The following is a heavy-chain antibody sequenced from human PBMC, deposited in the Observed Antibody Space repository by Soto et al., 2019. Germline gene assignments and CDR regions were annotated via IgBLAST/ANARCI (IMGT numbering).Heavy chain of an antibody. CDR1: GFTFSSYA. V-gene: IGHV3-30-3*02. CDR3: ANERVTLLDY. Sequence: QVQLVESGGGVVQPGRSLRLSCAASGFTFSSYAMHWVRQAPGKGLEWVAVISYDGSNKYYADSVKGRFTISRDDSKNTLYMHMNILRSEDTDVSYCANERVTLLDYWGHGTMVTVSS. D-gene: IGHD3-10*01. J-gene: IGHJ4*01. CDR2: ISYDGSNK.